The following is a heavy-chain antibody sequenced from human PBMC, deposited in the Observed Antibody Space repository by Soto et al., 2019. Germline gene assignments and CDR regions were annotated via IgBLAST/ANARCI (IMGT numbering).Heavy chain of an antibody. CDR1: GFSLNTRDVG. Sequence: QITLNESGPTLVKPTQTLTLTCTFSGFSLNTRDVGVGWIRQPPGEALEWLGVVYWDDDKTYSPSLKSRLTITKDTSKNQVVLRMTKMDPVDTATYYCAHCRGGVASFWGQGTLVTVSS. CDR2: VYWDDDK. V-gene: IGHV2-5*02. D-gene: IGHD2-2*01. J-gene: IGHJ4*02. CDR3: AHCRGGVASF.